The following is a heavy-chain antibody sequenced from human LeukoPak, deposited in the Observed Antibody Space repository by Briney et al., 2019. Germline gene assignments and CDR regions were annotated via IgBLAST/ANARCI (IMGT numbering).Heavy chain of an antibody. J-gene: IGHJ3*02. V-gene: IGHV1-46*01. CDR1: GYIFTSYY. D-gene: IGHD3-16*01. Sequence: GASVKVSCKASGYIFTSYYMHWVRQAPGQGLEWMGIINPSDGSTNYAQKFQGRVTMTRDTSTGTVYMELRSLRSDDTAVYYCARATGTWGHDGFDIWGQGTMVTVSS. CDR3: ARATGTWGHDGFDI. CDR2: INPSDGST.